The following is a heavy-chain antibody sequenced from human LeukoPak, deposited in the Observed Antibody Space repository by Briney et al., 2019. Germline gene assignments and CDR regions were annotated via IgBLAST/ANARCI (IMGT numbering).Heavy chain of an antibody. CDR2: IYYSGST. CDR3: ARGPRRGAFDI. V-gene: IGHV4-59*01. D-gene: IGHD3-10*01. CDR1: GFTFGSYK. J-gene: IGHJ3*02. Sequence: GSLRLSCAASGFTFGSYKMNWVRQAPGKGLEWIGYIYYSGSTNYNPSLKSRVTISVDTSKNQFSLKLSSVTAADTAVYYCARGPRRGAFDIWGQGTMVTVSS.